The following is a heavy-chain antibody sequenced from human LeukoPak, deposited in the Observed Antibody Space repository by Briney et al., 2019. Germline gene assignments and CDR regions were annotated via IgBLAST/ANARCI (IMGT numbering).Heavy chain of an antibody. CDR3: ARGRANYYDSSDLDY. Sequence: PSETLSLTCAVYGGSFSGYYWSWIRQPPGKGLEWIGEINHSGSTNYNPSLKSQVTISVDTSKNQFSLKLSSVTAADTAVYYCARGRANYYDSSDLDYWGQGTLVTVSS. CDR2: INHSGST. V-gene: IGHV4-34*01. J-gene: IGHJ4*02. D-gene: IGHD3-22*01. CDR1: GGSFSGYY.